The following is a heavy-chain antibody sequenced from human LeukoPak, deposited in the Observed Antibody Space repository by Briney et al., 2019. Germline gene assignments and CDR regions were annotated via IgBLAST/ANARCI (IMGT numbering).Heavy chain of an antibody. CDR1: GGSFSGYY. Sequence: SETLSLTCAVYGGSFSGYYWSWIRQPPGKGLEWIGEINHSGSTNYNPSLKSRVTISVDTSKNQFSLKLNSVSAADTAVYYCASRSHGSGSYYVDYWGQGTLVTVSS. CDR2: INHSGST. J-gene: IGHJ4*02. V-gene: IGHV4-34*01. D-gene: IGHD3-10*01. CDR3: ASRSHGSGSYYVDY.